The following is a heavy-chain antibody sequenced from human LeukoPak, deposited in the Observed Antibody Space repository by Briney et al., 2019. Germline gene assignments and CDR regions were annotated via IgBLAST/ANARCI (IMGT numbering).Heavy chain of an antibody. V-gene: IGHV3-74*01. CDR1: GFSLRSFW. CDR3: VTDWGSAKYYLRVFDL. J-gene: IGHJ3*01. D-gene: IGHD2/OR15-2a*01. CDR2: LIEDGGIT. Sequence: PGGSLRLSCEASGFSLRSFWMHWVRQVPGEGLVWVSRLIEDGGITNYADFAKGRFTISRDNARNTLYLQMNSLRADDTAVYYCVTDWGSAKYYLRVFDLWGQGTMVIVSS.